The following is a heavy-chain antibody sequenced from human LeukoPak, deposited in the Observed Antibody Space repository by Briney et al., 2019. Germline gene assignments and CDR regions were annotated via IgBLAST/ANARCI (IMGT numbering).Heavy chain of an antibody. CDR3: ARQNDFRLDY. J-gene: IGHJ4*02. D-gene: IGHD3-3*01. Sequence: GESLQISCQGSGSTFSSYWIGWVRQLPGKGLEWMGIIYPGDSDTRYSPSLQGQVTISVDTSIGTAYLQWSSLKASDTAIYYCARQNDFRLDYWGQGTLVTVSS. V-gene: IGHV5-51*01. CDR1: GSTFSSYW. CDR2: IYPGDSDT.